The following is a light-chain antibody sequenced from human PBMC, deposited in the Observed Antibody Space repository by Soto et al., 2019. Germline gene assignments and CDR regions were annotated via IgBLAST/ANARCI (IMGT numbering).Light chain of an antibody. J-gene: IGKJ2*01. V-gene: IGKV3-11*01. CDR1: QSVSSY. Sequence: EIVLTQSPATLSLSPGERATLSCRASQSVSSYLAWYQQKPGQAPRLLIYDASNRATGIRARFSGIRSATYFSLSTSSLEPEDFAVYYCQQHSNWPPYTFGQGTKLEIK. CDR2: DAS. CDR3: QQHSNWPPYT.